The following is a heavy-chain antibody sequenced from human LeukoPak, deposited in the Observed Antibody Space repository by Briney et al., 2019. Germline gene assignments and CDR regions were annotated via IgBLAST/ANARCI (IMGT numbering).Heavy chain of an antibody. Sequence: AKSLTLSCAASGFTFSSYALHWVRQAPGKGLEWEAVISYDATKKYYADSVKGRFPISRDKSENTLYLQMNTLRVDDTAVYYCARGTDSSAYFGRFHFDYWGQGTLVTVSS. J-gene: IGHJ4*02. V-gene: IGHV3-30-3*01. CDR2: ISYDATKK. CDR3: ARGTDSSAYFGRFHFDY. D-gene: IGHD3-22*01. CDR1: GFTFSSYA.